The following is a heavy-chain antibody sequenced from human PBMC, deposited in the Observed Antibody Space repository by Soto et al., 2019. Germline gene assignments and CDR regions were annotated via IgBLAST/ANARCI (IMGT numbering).Heavy chain of an antibody. CDR2: IRSKAYGGTT. D-gene: IGHD4-4*01. CDR1: GFTFGDYA. CDR3: TRDDYSNYYYYYYYGMDV. J-gene: IGHJ6*02. Sequence: GGSLRLSCTASGFTFGDYAMSWFRQAPGKGLEWVGFIRSKAYGGTTEYAASVKGRFTISRDDSKSIAYLQMNSLKTEDTAVYYCTRDDYSNYYYYYYYGMDVWGQGTTVTVSS. V-gene: IGHV3-49*03.